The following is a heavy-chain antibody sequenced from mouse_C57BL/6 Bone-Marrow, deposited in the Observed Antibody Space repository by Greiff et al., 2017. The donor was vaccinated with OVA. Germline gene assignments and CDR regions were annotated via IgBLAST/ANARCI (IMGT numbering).Heavy chain of an antibody. CDR2: INPYNGGT. CDR1: GYTFTDYY. D-gene: IGHD1-1*01. J-gene: IGHJ2*01. V-gene: IGHV1-19*01. CDR3: AREGITRSFDY. Sequence: VHVKQSGPVLVKPGASVKMSCKASGYTFTDYYMNWVKQSHGKSLEWIGVINPYNGGTSYNQKFKGKATLTVDKSSSTAYMELNSLTSEDSAVYYCAREGITRSFDYWGQGTTLTVSS.